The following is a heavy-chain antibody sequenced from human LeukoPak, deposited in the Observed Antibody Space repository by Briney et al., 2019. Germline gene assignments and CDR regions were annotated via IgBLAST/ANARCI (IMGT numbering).Heavy chain of an antibody. CDR2: INHSGYT. J-gene: IGHJ4*02. Sequence: PETPSLTCAVSGVSFNDYYWSWVRQTPGKGLEWIGEINHSGYTNDSPSLKSRVALSIDTSRKQFSLNLRSVTVADTGIYYCTRMTTGHDYWGQGTLVTVSS. V-gene: IGHV4-34*01. CDR1: GVSFNDYY. D-gene: IGHD4-17*01. CDR3: TRMTTGHDY.